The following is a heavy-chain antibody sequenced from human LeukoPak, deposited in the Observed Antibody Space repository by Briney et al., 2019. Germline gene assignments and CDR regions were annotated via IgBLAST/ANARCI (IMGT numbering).Heavy chain of an antibody. D-gene: IGHD2-8*01. Sequence: PSETLSLTCAVYGGSFSGYYWSWIRQPPGKGLEWIGEINHSGSTNYNPSLKSRVTISVDTSKNQFSLKLSSVTAADTAVYYCASWGANGYGDYWGQGTLVTVSS. J-gene: IGHJ4*02. V-gene: IGHV4-34*01. CDR3: ASWGANGYGDY. CDR2: INHSGST. CDR1: GGSFSGYY.